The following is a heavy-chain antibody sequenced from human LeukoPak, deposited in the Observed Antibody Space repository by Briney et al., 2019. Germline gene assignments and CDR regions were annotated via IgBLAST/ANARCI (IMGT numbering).Heavy chain of an antibody. D-gene: IGHD3-22*01. Sequence: GESLKISCKGSGYSFTSYWIGWVRQMPGKGLEWMGIIYPGDSDTRYSPSFQGQVTISADKSISTAYLQWSSLKASDTAMYYCARRGIYYDSSGYYHFDYWGQGTLVTVSP. V-gene: IGHV5-51*01. CDR2: IYPGDSDT. J-gene: IGHJ4*02. CDR3: ARRGIYYDSSGYYHFDY. CDR1: GYSFTSYW.